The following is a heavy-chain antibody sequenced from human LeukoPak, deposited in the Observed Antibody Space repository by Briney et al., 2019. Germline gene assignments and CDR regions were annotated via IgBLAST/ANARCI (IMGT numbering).Heavy chain of an antibody. Sequence: GGSLRLSCAASGFTFSIYWMSWVRHAPGKGLEWVANIKQDGSEKYYVDSVKGRFTISRDNAKNSLYLQMNSLRAEDTAVYYCAREWYYDSSGYFPGDWFDPWGQGTLVTVSS. V-gene: IGHV3-7*01. CDR2: IKQDGSEK. CDR1: GFTFSIYW. J-gene: IGHJ5*02. D-gene: IGHD3-22*01. CDR3: AREWYYDSSGYFPGDWFDP.